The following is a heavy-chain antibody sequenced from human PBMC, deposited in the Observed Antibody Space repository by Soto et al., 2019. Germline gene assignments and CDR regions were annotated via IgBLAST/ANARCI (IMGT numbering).Heavy chain of an antibody. Sequence: SETLSLTCTVSGGSISSGDYYWSWIRQPPGKGLEWIGYIYYSGSTYYNPSPKSRVTISVDTSKNQFSLKLSSVTAADTAVYYCARDYYGSGSYWAPGVYYYYGMDVWGQGTTVTVSS. CDR1: GGSISSGDYY. J-gene: IGHJ6*02. D-gene: IGHD3-10*01. CDR3: ARDYYGSGSYWAPGVYYYYGMDV. CDR2: IYYSGST. V-gene: IGHV4-30-4*01.